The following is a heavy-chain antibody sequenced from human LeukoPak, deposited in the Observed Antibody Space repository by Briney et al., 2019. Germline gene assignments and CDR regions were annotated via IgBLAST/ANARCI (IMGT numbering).Heavy chain of an antibody. D-gene: IGHD3-10*01. V-gene: IGHV3-23*01. CDR1: GFTFSSYA. CDR3: AKLLDSGSYYKYDY. Sequence: PGGSLRLSCAASGFTFSSYAMSWVRQAPVKGLEWVSTISGGGSSTYYADSVKGRFTISRDNSMKTLYLQMNSLRAEDTAVYYCAKLLDSGSYYKYDYWGQGILVTVSS. CDR2: ISGGGSST. J-gene: IGHJ4*02.